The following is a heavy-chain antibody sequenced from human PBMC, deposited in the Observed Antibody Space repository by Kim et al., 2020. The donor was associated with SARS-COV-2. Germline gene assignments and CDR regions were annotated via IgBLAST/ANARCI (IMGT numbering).Heavy chain of an antibody. V-gene: IGHV4-30-2*01. CDR3: ARVGFYCSSTSCYGWSAFDI. J-gene: IGHJ3*02. Sequence: SETLSLTCAVSGGSISSGGYSWSWIRQPPGKGLEWIGYIYHSGSTYYNPSLKSRVTISVDRSKNQFSLKLSSVTAADTAVYYCARVGFYCSSTSCYGWSAFDIWGQGTMVTVSS. CDR2: IYHSGST. CDR1: GGSISSGGYS. D-gene: IGHD2-2*01.